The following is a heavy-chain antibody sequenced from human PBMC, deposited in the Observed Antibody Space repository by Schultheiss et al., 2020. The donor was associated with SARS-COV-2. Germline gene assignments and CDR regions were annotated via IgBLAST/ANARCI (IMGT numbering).Heavy chain of an antibody. CDR2: INHSGST. J-gene: IGHJ4*02. V-gene: IGHV4-34*01. CDR3: ASDSSGYYRFDY. D-gene: IGHD3-22*01. Sequence: SETLSLTCDVSRAAITNYYWSWIRQPPGQGLEWIGEINHSGSTNYNPSLKSRVTISVDTSKNQFSLKLSSVTAADTAVYYCASDSSGYYRFDYWGQGTLVTVSS. CDR1: RAAITNYY.